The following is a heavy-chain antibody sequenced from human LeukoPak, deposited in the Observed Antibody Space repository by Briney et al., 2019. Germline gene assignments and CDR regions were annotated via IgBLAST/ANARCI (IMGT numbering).Heavy chain of an antibody. Sequence: PSETLSLTCAVYGGSFSGYYWSWIRQPPGKRLEWIGEINHSGSTNYNPSLKSRVTISVDTSKDQFSLKLSSVTAADTAVYYCARPLIAAAGTHAGGYDYWGQGTLVTVSS. CDR3: ARPLIAAAGTHAGGYDY. CDR2: INHSGST. D-gene: IGHD6-13*01. J-gene: IGHJ4*02. V-gene: IGHV4-34*01. CDR1: GGSFSGYY.